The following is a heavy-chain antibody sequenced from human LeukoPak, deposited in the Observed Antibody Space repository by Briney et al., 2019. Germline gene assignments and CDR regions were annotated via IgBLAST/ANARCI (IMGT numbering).Heavy chain of an antibody. V-gene: IGHV4-34*01. J-gene: IGHJ6*04. Sequence: SETLSLTCAVYGGSFSGYYWSWIRQPPGKGLEWIGEINHSGSTNYNPSLKSRVTISVDTSKNQFSLKLSSVTAADTAVYYCARQSPLDCSGGSCYPSPSRYYYGMDVWGKGTTVTVSS. D-gene: IGHD2-15*01. CDR1: GGSFSGYY. CDR3: ARQSPLDCSGGSCYPSPSRYYYGMDV. CDR2: INHSGST.